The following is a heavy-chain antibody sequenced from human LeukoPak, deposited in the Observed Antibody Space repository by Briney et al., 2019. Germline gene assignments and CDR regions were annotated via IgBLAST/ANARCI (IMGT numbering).Heavy chain of an antibody. D-gene: IGHD3-22*01. V-gene: IGHV4-34*01. CDR1: GGSISSYY. CDR2: INHSGSA. CDR3: ARGGYFDSSGYPNPLDY. J-gene: IGHJ4*02. Sequence: SETLSLTCTVSGGSISSYYWSWIRQPPGKGPEWIGEINHSGSANYNPSLKRRVFMSVDTAKNQFSLKLNSVSAADTAVYYCARGGYFDSSGYPNPLDYWGQGTLVTVSS.